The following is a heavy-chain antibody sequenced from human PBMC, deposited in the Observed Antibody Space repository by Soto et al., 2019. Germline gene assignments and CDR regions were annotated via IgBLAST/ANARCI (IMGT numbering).Heavy chain of an antibody. D-gene: IGHD3-10*01. CDR3: ATPPGITMVRGVMERGAYYYYNGMHV. CDR1: GFTFSSYA. V-gene: IGHV3-23*01. CDR2: ISGSGDST. J-gene: IGHJ6*02. Sequence: PGGSLRLSCAASGFTFSSYAMSWVRQTPGKGLEWVSAISGSGDSTYYADSVKGRFTISRDNSKNTLYLQMNSLRAEDTAVYYCATPPGITMVRGVMERGAYYYYNGMHVWGQGTTVTVSS.